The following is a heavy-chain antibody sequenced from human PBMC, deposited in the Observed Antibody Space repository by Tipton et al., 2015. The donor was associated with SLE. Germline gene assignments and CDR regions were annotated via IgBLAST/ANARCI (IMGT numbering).Heavy chain of an antibody. J-gene: IGHJ2*01. CDR1: GGSISSYY. CDR3: ARKVEVDWYFDL. Sequence: TLSLTGKGEGGSISSYYWSWIRQPPGKGLEWIGYISYSGSTNYNPSLKSRVTISVDTSKNQFSLKLSSVTAADTAVYYCARKVEVDWYFDLWGRGTLVTVSS. V-gene: IGHV4-59*01. CDR2: ISYSGST.